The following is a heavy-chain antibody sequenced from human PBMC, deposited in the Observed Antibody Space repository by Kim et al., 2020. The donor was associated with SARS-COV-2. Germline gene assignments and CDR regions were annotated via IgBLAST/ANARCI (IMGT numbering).Heavy chain of an antibody. V-gene: IGHV3-9*01. CDR1: GLAFDEYA. CDR3: AKETYYVSGSYYNV. Sequence: GGSLRLSCEVSGLAFDEYALHWVRQAPGKGLEWVSGIDWTSWNSGSLGYGDSVKGRFTISRDNAKNSLYLQMNSLRAEDTAFYFCAKETYYVSGSYYNVWGQGTLVTVSS. D-gene: IGHD3-10*01. CDR2: IDWTSWNSGSL. J-gene: IGHJ4*02.